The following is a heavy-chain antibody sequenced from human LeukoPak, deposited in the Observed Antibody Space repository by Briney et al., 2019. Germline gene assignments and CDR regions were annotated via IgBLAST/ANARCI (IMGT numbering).Heavy chain of an antibody. CDR3: ARPSGVVVPNYYMDV. V-gene: IGHV4-39*01. Sequence: SETLSLTCTVSGDSISSSNYYWGWIRQPPGKGLEWIRSIYYSGSTYYNPSLKSRVTISVDTSKNQFSLKLSSVTAADTAVYYCARPSGVVVPNYYMDVWGKGTTVTVSS. CDR1: GDSISSSNYY. D-gene: IGHD2-2*01. CDR2: IYYSGST. J-gene: IGHJ6*03.